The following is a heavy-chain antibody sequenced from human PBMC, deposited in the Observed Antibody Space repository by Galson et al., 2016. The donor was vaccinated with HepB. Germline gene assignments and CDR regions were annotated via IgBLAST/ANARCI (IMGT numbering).Heavy chain of an antibody. CDR2: ISAYNGNT. V-gene: IGHV1-18*04. D-gene: IGHD3-10*02. CDR1: GYTFTSYG. Sequence: SVKVSCKASGYTFTSYGISWVRQAPGQGLEWMGWISAYNGNTNYAQKLQGRVTTTTDTSTSTAYMELRSLRSDDTAVYYCARDMSGRVRYYGMDVWGQGTTVTVSS. CDR3: ARDMSGRVRYYGMDV. J-gene: IGHJ6*02.